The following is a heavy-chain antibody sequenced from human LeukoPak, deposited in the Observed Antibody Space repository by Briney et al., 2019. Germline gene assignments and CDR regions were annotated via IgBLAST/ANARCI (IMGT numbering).Heavy chain of an antibody. Sequence: SETLSLTCAVYGGSFSGYYWSWIRQPPGKGLEWIGEINHSGSTNYNPSLKSRVTISVDTSKNQFSLKLSSVTAADTAVYYCARRARNGQLASGRAFDIWGQGTMVTVSS. J-gene: IGHJ3*02. V-gene: IGHV4-34*01. D-gene: IGHD6-13*01. CDR3: ARRARNGQLASGRAFDI. CDR2: INHSGST. CDR1: GGSFSGYY.